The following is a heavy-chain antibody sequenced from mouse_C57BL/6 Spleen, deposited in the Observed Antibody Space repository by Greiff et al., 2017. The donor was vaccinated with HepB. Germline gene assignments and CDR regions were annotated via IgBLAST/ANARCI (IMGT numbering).Heavy chain of an antibody. CDR1: GYTFTSYT. D-gene: IGHD1-1*01. V-gene: IGHV1-4*01. Sequence: VQLQQSGAELARPGASVKMSCKASGYTFTSYTMHWVKQRPGQGLEWIGYINPSSGYTKYNQKFKDKATLTADKYSSTAYMQLSSLTTEDSAVYYCARSAITTVVATYWYFDVWGTRTTVTVSS. CDR3: ARSAITTVVATYWYFDV. J-gene: IGHJ1*03. CDR2: INPSSGYT.